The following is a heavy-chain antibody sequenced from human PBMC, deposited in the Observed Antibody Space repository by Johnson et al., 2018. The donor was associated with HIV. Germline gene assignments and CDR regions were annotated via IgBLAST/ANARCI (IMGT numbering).Heavy chain of an antibody. CDR3: ASGDDAGF. D-gene: IGHD5-12*01. V-gene: IGHV3-30*14. CDR2: ISYDGTNK. CDR1: GLTFRSYA. Sequence: QVQLVESGGGVVQPGRSLRLSCAASGLTFRSYAMHWVRQAPGKGLEWVADISYDGTNKYYADSVKGRFSISRDNSKNTLYLQMNSLRVEDTAVYFCASGDDAGFWGQGTMVTVSS. J-gene: IGHJ3*01.